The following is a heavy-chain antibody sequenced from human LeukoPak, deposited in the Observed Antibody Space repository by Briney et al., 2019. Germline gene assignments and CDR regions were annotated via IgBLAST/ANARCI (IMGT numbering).Heavy chain of an antibody. Sequence: PGGSLRLSRAASGFTFSSYSMNWVRQTPGKGLESLAYISGSGSDIYYADSVKGRFTISRDNAKNSLYLQLNSLRPEDTALYYCSTEPRSLLYWGHGTLVTVSS. CDR2: ISGSGSDI. CDR1: GFTFSSYS. CDR3: STEPRSLLY. D-gene: IGHD4-17*01. J-gene: IGHJ4*01. V-gene: IGHV3-21*05.